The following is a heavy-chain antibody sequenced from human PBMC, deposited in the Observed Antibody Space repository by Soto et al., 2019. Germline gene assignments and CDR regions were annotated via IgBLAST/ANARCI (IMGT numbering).Heavy chain of an antibody. D-gene: IGHD2-2*01. Sequence: PGGSLRLSCAASGFTFSSYGMHWVRQAPGKGLEWVAVISYDGSNKYYADYVKGRFTISRDNSKNTLYLQMNSLRAGDTAVYYCAKEADVLVPAAMAYYYYGMDVWGQGTTVTVSS. CDR2: ISYDGSNK. J-gene: IGHJ6*02. CDR3: AKEADVLVPAAMAYYYYGMDV. V-gene: IGHV3-30*18. CDR1: GFTFSSYG.